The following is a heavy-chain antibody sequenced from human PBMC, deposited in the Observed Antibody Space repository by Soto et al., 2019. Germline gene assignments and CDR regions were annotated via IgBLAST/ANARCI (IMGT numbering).Heavy chain of an antibody. J-gene: IGHJ4*02. CDR1: GFSFSSYG. CDR2: IWYDGTNK. CDR3: AVDPGVDYGDYWFDY. Sequence: QVQLVESGGGVVQPGRSLRLSCAASGFSFSSYGMHWVRQAPGKGLEWVAVIWYDGTNKYYADSVKGRFTISRDNSKNTLYLQMNSLRAEDTAVYYCAVDPGVDYGDYWFDYWGQGTLVPVSS. V-gene: IGHV3-33*01. D-gene: IGHD4-17*01.